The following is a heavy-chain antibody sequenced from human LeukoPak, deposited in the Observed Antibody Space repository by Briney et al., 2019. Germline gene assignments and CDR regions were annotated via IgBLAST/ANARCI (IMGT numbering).Heavy chain of an antibody. D-gene: IGHD2-2*02. J-gene: IGHJ4*02. CDR1: GFTFSDYY. Sequence: TGGSLRLPCAASGFTFSDYYMSWIRQAPGKGLEWVSYISSSGSTIYYADSVKGRFTISRDNAKNSLYLQMNSLRAEDTAVYYCARDWAYCSSTSCYIGADVALDYWGQGTLVTVSS. CDR3: ARDWAYCSSTSCYIGADVALDY. CDR2: ISSSGSTI. V-gene: IGHV3-11*01.